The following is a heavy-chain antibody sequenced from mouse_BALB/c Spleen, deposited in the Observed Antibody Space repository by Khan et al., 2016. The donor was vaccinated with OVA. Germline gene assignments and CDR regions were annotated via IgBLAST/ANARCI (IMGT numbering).Heavy chain of an antibody. V-gene: IGHV3-8*02. CDR3: ARSTYRYAFAY. CDR2: ILYSGST. Sequence: EVQLQESGPSLVKPSQTLSLTCSVTGDSITSGYWCWIRKFPGNKLEYMGYILYSGSTYYTPSLKSRISITRHTSQNQYYLELNYVTTKDTATYYCARSTYRYAFAYWGQGTLVTVSA. CDR1: GDSITSGY. D-gene: IGHD2-14*01. J-gene: IGHJ3*01.